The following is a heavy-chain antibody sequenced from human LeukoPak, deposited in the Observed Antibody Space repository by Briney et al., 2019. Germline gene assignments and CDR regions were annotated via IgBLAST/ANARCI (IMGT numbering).Heavy chain of an antibody. V-gene: IGHV1-58*01. Sequence: ASVKVSCKASGFTFTSSAVQWVRQARGQRLEWIGWIVVGSGNTNYAQKFQERVTITRDMSTSTAYMELSSLRSEDTAVYYCAADTITISPYGAFDIWGQGTMVTVSS. CDR1: GFTFTSSA. D-gene: IGHD3-3*01. J-gene: IGHJ3*02. CDR3: AADTITISPYGAFDI. CDR2: IVVGSGNT.